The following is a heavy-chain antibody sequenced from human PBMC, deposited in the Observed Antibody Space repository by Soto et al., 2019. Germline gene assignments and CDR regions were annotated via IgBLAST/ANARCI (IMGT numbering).Heavy chain of an antibody. V-gene: IGHV1-69*13. CDR2: IIPIFGTA. D-gene: IGHD4-17*01. CDR1: GGTFSSYA. J-gene: IGHJ6*02. Sequence: SVKVSCKASGGTFSSYAISWVRQAPGQGLEWMGGIIPIFGTANYAQKFQGRVTITADESTSTAYMELSSLRSEDTAVYYCATYGDYSTIYYYGMDVWGQGTTVTVSS. CDR3: ATYGDYSTIYYYGMDV.